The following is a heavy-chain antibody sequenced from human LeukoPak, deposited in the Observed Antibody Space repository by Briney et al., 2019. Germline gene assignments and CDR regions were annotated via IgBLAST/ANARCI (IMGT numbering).Heavy chain of an antibody. CDR2: IWYDGSDK. CDR3: ARGRPHGNDY. Sequence: GGSLRLSCAASGFIFSNYDMHWVRQAPGKGLEWVAVIWYDGSDKHYADSVQGRFTISRDNAKNTLYLQMNSLRVEDTAVYYCARGRPHGNDYWGQGTLVTVSS. D-gene: IGHD4-23*01. CDR1: GFIFSNYD. J-gene: IGHJ4*02. V-gene: IGHV3-33*01.